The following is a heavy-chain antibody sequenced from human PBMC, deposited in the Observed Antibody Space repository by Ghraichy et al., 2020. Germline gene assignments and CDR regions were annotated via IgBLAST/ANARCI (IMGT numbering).Heavy chain of an antibody. V-gene: IGHV4-4*02. CDR3: ARNGGYDQDT. J-gene: IGHJ5*02. Sequence: SETLSLTCTVSGGSISSSNWWSWVRQPPGKGLEWIGEIYLGGRTNYNPSLKSRVTISVDKSKNQLSLDLTSVTAADSAVYYCARNGGYDQDTWGQGTQVTVSS. CDR2: IYLGGRT. D-gene: IGHD5-12*01. CDR1: GGSISSSNW.